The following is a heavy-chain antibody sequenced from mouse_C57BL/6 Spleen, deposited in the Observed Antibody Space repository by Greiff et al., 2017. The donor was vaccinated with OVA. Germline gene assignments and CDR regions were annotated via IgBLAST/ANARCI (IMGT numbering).Heavy chain of an antibody. J-gene: IGHJ1*03. V-gene: IGHV5-4*01. CDR2: ISDGGSYT. CDR1: GFTFSSYA. CDR3: AKDPIEGCFEV. Sequence: DVKLVESGGGLVKPGGSLKLSCAASGFTFSSYAMSWVRQTPEKRLEWVATISDGGSYTYYPDNVKGRFTISRDNAKNTLYLQMSHLKSEDTAMYYSAKDPIEGCFEVWGTGTTLTVSS.